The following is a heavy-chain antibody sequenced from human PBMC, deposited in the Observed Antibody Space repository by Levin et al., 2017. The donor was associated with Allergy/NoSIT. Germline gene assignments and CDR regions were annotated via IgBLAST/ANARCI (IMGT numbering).Heavy chain of an antibody. J-gene: IGHJ3*01. CDR3: ARDRHLLGTVALDV. CDR1: GFTLSSYW. V-gene: IGHV3-74*01. Sequence: GGSLRLSCSASGFTLSSYWMHWVRQAPGKGLVWVSRIDSDGTSASHADSVKGRFTISRDNAKNTLYLQMNSLRVEDTAVYYCARDRHLLGTVALDVWGQGTMVTGSS. D-gene: IGHD2-8*02. CDR2: IDSDGTSA.